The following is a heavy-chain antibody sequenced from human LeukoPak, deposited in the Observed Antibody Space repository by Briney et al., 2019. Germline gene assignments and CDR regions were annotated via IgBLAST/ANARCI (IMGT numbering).Heavy chain of an antibody. CDR3: ARKTLATYDRSHYYYGLDV. CDR1: GFIFSSYE. CDR2: ISGTSGTI. D-gene: IGHD3-22*01. V-gene: IGHV3-48*03. Sequence: PGGSLRLSCEVSGFIFSSYEMNWVRQAPGKGLEWVSYISGTSGTIYYADSVKGRFTISRDNADNTLYLLMNSLRAEDTGVYYCARKTLATYDRSHYYYGLDVWGQGTTVTVSS. J-gene: IGHJ6*02.